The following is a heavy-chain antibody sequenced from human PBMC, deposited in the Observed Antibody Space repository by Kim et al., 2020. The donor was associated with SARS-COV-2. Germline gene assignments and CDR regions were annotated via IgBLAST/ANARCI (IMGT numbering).Heavy chain of an antibody. D-gene: IGHD6-19*01. Sequence: SETLSLTCTVSGGSISSSSYYWGWIRQPPGKGLEWIGSIYYSGSTYYNPSLKSRVTISVDTSKNQFSLKLSSVTAADTAVYYCARCDTGYSSGWYGPAGCDYWGQGTLVTVSS. J-gene: IGHJ4*02. V-gene: IGHV4-39*01. CDR1: GGSISSSSYY. CDR2: IYYSGST. CDR3: ARCDTGYSSGWYGPAGCDY.